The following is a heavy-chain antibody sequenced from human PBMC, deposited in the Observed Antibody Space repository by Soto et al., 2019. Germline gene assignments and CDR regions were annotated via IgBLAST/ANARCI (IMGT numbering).Heavy chain of an antibody. CDR3: ERAPGLITGTYRLDY. Sequence: SETLSLTSAVSGASVSYGSYFWSWIRQPPGKGLEWIGYIYHSGSTNYNPSLKRRVTMSLDTSENQLSLKLISVTAADTAVYYCERAPGLITGTYRLDYWGQGILVTVYS. J-gene: IGHJ4*02. CDR1: GASVSYGSYF. D-gene: IGHD1-7*01. V-gene: IGHV4-61*01. CDR2: IYHSGST.